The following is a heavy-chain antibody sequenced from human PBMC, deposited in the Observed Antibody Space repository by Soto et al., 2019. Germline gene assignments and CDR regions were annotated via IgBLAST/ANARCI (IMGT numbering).Heavy chain of an antibody. V-gene: IGHV4-39*01. D-gene: IGHD3-16*02. J-gene: IGHJ4*02. CDR3: ARLLYDYIWGSYREFDY. CDR1: GGSISSSSYY. Sequence: SETLSLTCTVSGGSISSSSYYWGWIRQPPGKGLEWIGSIYYSGSTYYNPSLKSRVTISVDTSKNQFSLKLSSVTAADTAVYYCARLLYDYIWGSYREFDYWGQGTLVTVSS. CDR2: IYYSGST.